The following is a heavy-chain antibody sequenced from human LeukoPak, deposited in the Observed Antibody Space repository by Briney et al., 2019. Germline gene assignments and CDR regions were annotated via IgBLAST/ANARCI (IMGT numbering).Heavy chain of an antibody. CDR1: GCSISNGYY. CDR2: IYHSGNT. D-gene: IGHD3-22*01. J-gene: IGHJ4*02. CDR3: AREKSSGYADY. V-gene: IGHV4-38-2*02. Sequence: SETLSLTCAVSGCSISNGYYWGWIRQPPGKGLEWIGSIYHSGNTYYNPSLKSRITISVDTSKNQFSLKLSSVTAADTAVYFCAREKSSGYADYWGQGTLVTVSS.